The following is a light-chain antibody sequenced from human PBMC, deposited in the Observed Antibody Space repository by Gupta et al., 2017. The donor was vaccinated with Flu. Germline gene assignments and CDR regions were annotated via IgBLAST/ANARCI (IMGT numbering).Light chain of an antibody. CDR3: QQDDSTPWT. J-gene: IGKJ1*01. CDR1: QSVLYSSNNKNY. CDR2: WAS. Sequence: DIVMTQSPDSLAVSLGERATINCKSSQSVLYSSNNKNYLAWYQQKPGQPPKLLIYWASTRESGVPDRFSDSGSGTDFTLTISSLHAEDVAVYYCQQDDSTPWTFGQGTKVEIK. V-gene: IGKV4-1*01.